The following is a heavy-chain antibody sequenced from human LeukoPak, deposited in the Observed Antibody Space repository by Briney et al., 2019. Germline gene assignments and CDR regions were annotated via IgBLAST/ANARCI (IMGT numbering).Heavy chain of an antibody. J-gene: IGHJ4*01. CDR2: IYSSGSA. Sequence: SETLSLTCTVSGASINNNFWTWIRQPPGKGLEWIGYIYSSGSANYNPSLKSRVIISRDTSKNQISLNLTSVTAADTALYFRARHRDYYDTWGHGTLVTVSS. D-gene: IGHD3-22*01. V-gene: IGHV4-59*08. CDR3: ARHRDYYDT. CDR1: GASINNNF.